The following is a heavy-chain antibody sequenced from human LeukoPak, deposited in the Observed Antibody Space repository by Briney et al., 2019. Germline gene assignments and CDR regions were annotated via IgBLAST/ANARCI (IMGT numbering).Heavy chain of an antibody. CDR1: GFTFGKYW. V-gene: IGHV3-7*03. Sequence: GGSLRLSCVASGFTFGKYWMSWVRQAPGKGLEWVANIKQDGSEKYYVDSVKGRFTISRDNAKNSLYLQMNSLRAEDTAVYYCARGLYASLYWGQGTLVTVSS. J-gene: IGHJ4*02. CDR2: IKQDGSEK. D-gene: IGHD2-8*01. CDR3: ARGLYASLY.